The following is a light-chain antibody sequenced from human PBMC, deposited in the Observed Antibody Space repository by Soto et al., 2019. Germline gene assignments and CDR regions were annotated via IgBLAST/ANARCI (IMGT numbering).Light chain of an antibody. CDR3: QHYGGSFI. CDR2: QTS. CDR1: QYINTR. Sequence: VLKQSPATLSSFTGDRVTLSCRASQYINTRLAWYQHRPGQAPRLLIYQTSIRAAGIPARFSASGSGTDFTLSISRLEPEDFAVYYCQHYGGSFIFGPGTKVDI. J-gene: IGKJ3*01. V-gene: IGKV3-20*01.